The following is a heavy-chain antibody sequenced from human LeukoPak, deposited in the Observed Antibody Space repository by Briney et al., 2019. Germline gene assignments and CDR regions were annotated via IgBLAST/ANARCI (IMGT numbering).Heavy chain of an antibody. CDR3: TRDRSRVEDD. J-gene: IGHJ4*02. D-gene: IGHD3-3*01. CDR2: INQGGSDK. V-gene: IGHV3-7*01. CDR1: GFTFSGHW. Sequence: GGSLRLSCAASGFTFSGHWMSWVRQAPGKGLEWVANINQGGSDKYYVDSVKGRFTISRDNANNLLYLQMNRLRGEDTAVYYCTRDRSRVEDDWGQGTLVTVSS.